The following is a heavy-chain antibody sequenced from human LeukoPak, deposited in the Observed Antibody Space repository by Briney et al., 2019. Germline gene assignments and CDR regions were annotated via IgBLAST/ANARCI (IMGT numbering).Heavy chain of an antibody. D-gene: IGHD3-22*01. J-gene: IGHJ3*02. Sequence: GASVTVSSTPSGYTFTSNGISWVRQAPEQGLGWMGWISAYNGNTNYAQKLQGRVTMTTDTSTSTAYMELRSLRSDDTAVYYCARAVYYYDSSGGRDAFDIWGQGTMVTVSS. CDR2: ISAYNGNT. CDR3: ARAVYYYDSSGGRDAFDI. V-gene: IGHV1-18*01. CDR1: GYTFTSNG.